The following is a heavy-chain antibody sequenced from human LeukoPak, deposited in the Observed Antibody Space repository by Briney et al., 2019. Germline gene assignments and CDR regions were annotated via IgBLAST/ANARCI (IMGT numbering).Heavy chain of an antibody. CDR2: IIPIFGTA. CDR3: ARGRVREPRYWYFDL. V-gene: IGHV1-69*06. CDR1: GGTFSSYA. D-gene: IGHD1-14*01. J-gene: IGHJ2*01. Sequence: SVKVSCKASGGTFSSYAISWVRQGPGQGLEWMGGIIPIFGTANYAQKFQGRVTITADKSTSTAYMELSSLRSEDTAVYYCARGRVREPRYWYFDLWGRGTLVTVSS.